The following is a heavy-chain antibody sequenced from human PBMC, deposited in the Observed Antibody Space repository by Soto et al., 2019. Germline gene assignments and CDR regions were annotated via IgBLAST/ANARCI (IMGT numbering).Heavy chain of an antibody. J-gene: IGHJ6*02. CDR3: ARGRVLRFFEWSPTNYGIVV. CDR1: GGSISSYY. CDR2: IYYSGST. V-gene: IGHV4-59*08. D-gene: IGHD3-3*01. Sequence: SETLSLTCTVSGGSISSYYWSWIRQPPGKGLEWIGYIYYSGSTYYNPSLKSRVTISVDTSKNQFSLKLSSVTAADTAVYYCARGRVLRFFEWSPTNYGIVVWGQGTTVTVSS.